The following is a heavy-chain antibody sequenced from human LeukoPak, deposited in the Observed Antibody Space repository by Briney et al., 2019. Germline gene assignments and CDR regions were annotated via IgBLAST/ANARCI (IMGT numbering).Heavy chain of an antibody. CDR3: ARVWFGELHSIDYYYYGMDV. CDR2: INPNSGGT. D-gene: IGHD3-10*01. J-gene: IGHJ6*02. Sequence: ASVKVSRTASGYTFTVYYMHWVRQAPGQGLEWMGWINPNSGGTNYAQKFQGRVTMTRDTSISTAYMELSRLRSDDTAVYYCARVWFGELHSIDYYYYGMDVWGQGTTVTVSS. V-gene: IGHV1-2*02. CDR1: GYTFTVYY.